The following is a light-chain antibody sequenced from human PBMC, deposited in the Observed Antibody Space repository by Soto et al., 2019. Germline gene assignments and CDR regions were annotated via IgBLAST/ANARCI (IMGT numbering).Light chain of an antibody. CDR1: QSVSSSY. CDR2: AAS. V-gene: IGKV3-20*01. CDR3: QQYGNSPIT. J-gene: IGKJ5*01. Sequence: EIVLTQSPGTLSLSPGERATLSCRASQSVSSSYLAWYQQKPGQAPRLLIYAASSWATGIPDRFSGSGSGTDFTLTISRLEPEDFAVYYCQQYGNSPITFGQGTRLESK.